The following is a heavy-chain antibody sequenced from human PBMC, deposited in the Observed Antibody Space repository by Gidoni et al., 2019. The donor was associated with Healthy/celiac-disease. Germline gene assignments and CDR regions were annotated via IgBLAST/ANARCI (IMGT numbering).Heavy chain of an antibody. CDR3: ARASYCSSTSCYYYGMDV. V-gene: IGHV3-74*01. CDR2: INSDGSST. J-gene: IGHJ6*02. D-gene: IGHD2-2*01. Sequence: EVQLVESGGGLVQPGGSLRLSCAASGFTFSSYWMHWVRQAPGKGLVWVSRINSDGSSTSYADSVKGRFTISRDNAKNTLYLQMNSLRAEDTAVYYCARASYCSSTSCYYYGMDVWGQGTTVTVSS. CDR1: GFTFSSYW.